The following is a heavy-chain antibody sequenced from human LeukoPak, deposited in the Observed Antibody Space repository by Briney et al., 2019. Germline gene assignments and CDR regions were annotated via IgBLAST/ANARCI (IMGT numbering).Heavy chain of an antibody. J-gene: IGHJ4*02. Sequence: SETLSLTCTVSGGSVSSASYYWTWIRQPPGKGLEWIGYIYASGNTNYNPSLKSRVTISVDTSKNQFSLKLSSVTAADTAVYYCARGTLWLLAYWGQGTLVTVSS. V-gene: IGHV4-61*01. CDR2: IYASGNT. CDR3: ARGTLWLLAY. D-gene: IGHD5-18*01. CDR1: GGSVSSASYY.